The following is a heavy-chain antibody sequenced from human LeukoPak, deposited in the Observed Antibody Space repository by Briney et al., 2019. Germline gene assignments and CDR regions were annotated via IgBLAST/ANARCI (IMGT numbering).Heavy chain of an antibody. CDR1: GFTFSSYA. D-gene: IGHD2-2*01. Sequence: PGGSPRLSCAASGFTFSSYAMSWVRQAPGKGLEWVANIKQDESEKYYVDSVKGRFTISRDNAKSSLYLQMNSLRAEDTAVYYCARALDSSSSRYQAFEEWGQGTLVTVSS. CDR3: ARALDSSSSRYQAFEE. J-gene: IGHJ4*02. CDR2: IKQDESEK. V-gene: IGHV3-7*01.